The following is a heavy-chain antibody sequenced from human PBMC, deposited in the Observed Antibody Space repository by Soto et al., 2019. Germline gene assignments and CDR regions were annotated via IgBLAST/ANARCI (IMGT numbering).Heavy chain of an antibody. CDR2: IKSRGRGGTT. Sequence: QLVESGGGLVTPGKSVTLSCVGSGFDFTAAWMHWVRQAPGKGLECVGRIKSRGRGGTTDYRAPVRCRFTISRDDSKDPVYLQMSSLKTEDTAVYFCAKQRGPSGSSYYCLEVWGQGSTVTVTS. V-gene: IGHV3-15*07. CDR1: GFDFTAAW. CDR3: AKQRGPSGSSYYCLEV. D-gene: IGHD1-1*01. J-gene: IGHJ6*01.